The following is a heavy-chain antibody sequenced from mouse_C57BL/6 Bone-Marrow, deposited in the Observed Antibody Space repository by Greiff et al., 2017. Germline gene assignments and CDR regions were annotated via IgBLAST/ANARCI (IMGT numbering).Heavy chain of an antibody. CDR1: GYTFTSYW. Sequence: QVQLKQPGAELVMPGASVKLSCQASGYTFTSYWMHWVKQRPGQGLEWIGEIDPSDSYTNYNQKFKGKSTLTVNKSSSTAYMQLSSLTSEDSAVYYWARGGGYAMDYWGQGTSVTVSS. CDR2: IDPSDSYT. CDR3: ARGGGYAMDY. V-gene: IGHV1-69*01. J-gene: IGHJ4*01.